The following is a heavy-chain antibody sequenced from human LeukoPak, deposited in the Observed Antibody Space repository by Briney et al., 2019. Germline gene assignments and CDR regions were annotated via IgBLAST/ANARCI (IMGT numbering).Heavy chain of an antibody. CDR2: IYSGGST. Sequence: SGGSLRLSCAASGFTVSSNYMSWVRQAPGKGLEWVSVIYSGGSTYYADSVKGRFTISRDNSKNTLYLQMNSLRAEDTAVYSRVEVGWFDPWGQGTLVTVSS. V-gene: IGHV3-53*01. D-gene: IGHD2-15*01. J-gene: IGHJ5*02. CDR3: VEVGWFDP. CDR1: GFTVSSNY.